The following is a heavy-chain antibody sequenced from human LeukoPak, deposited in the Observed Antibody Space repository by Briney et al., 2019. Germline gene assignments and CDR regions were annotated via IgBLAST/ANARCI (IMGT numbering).Heavy chain of an antibody. CDR2: SNPSGGST. CDR3: ARARGSGSYYGHDYYYYHYMDV. CDR1: VYTFTSYD. Sequence: ASVKVSCKASVYTFTSYDINWVRQATGQGPEWMGVSNPSGGSTTNAQKFQGRVTMTRDTSTSTVYMELSSLRSEDTAIYYCARARGSGSYYGHDYYYYHYMDVWGKGTTVTVSS. D-gene: IGHD3-10*01. V-gene: IGHV1-46*01. J-gene: IGHJ6*03.